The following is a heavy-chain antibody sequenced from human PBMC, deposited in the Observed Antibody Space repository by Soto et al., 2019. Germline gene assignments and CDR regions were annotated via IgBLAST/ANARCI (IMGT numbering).Heavy chain of an antibody. Sequence: SETLSLTCTFSCGAIISGGYYWSWIRQHPGKGLEWIGYIYYSGSTYYNPSLKSRVTISVDTSKNQFSLKLSSVTAADTAVYYCATERDSSSYYFDYWGQGTLVTVSS. CDR3: ATERDSSSYYFDY. D-gene: IGHD6-6*01. CDR2: IYYSGST. V-gene: IGHV4-31*03. J-gene: IGHJ4*02. CDR1: CGAIISGGYY.